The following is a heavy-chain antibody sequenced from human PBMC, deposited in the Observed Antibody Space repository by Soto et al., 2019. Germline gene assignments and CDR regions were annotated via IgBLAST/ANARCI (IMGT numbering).Heavy chain of an antibody. J-gene: IGHJ6*02. CDR1: RGTFSSYT. D-gene: IGHD5-12*01. CDR2: INPILGIA. Sequence: QGQLVQCWAEVKKPGSSVKVSCKASRGTFSSYTISWVRQAPVQGLEWMGRINPILGIANYAQKLQGRVTITADKSTSTAYMELSSLRSEDTAVYYCVGRRWLRTEYFGMDVWGQGITVTHSS. V-gene: IGHV1-69*02. CDR3: VGRRWLRTEYFGMDV.